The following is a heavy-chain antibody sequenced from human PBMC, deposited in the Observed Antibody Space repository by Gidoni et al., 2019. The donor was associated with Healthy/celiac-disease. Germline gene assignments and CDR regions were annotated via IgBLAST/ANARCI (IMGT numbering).Heavy chain of an antibody. J-gene: IGHJ4*02. D-gene: IGHD6-13*01. CDR2: MNPNSGNT. V-gene: IGHV1-8*01. CDR3: ARGSFGEYSSSWDFDY. Sequence: QVQLVQSGAEVTKPGASVKVSCKASGYTFTSYDINWVRQATGQGLEWMGWMNPNSGNTGYAQKFQGRVTMTRNTSISTAYMELSSLRSEDTAVYYCARGSFGEYSSSWDFDYWGQGTLVTVSS. CDR1: GYTFTSYD.